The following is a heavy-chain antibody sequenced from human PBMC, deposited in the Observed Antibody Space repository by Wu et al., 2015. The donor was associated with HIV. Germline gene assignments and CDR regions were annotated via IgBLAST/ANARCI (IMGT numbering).Heavy chain of an antibody. CDR2: VIPILQIP. CDR1: GGAFKKES. J-gene: IGHJ5*02. Sequence: QVQLVQSGTEVKKPGSSVMVSCKSSGGAFKKESITWVRRAPGQGLEWMGGVIPILQIPTYAQKFQGRLTISADESTATAYMELSSLTSEDTATYYCAIMPGYCTSGDCPWGQGTLVTVSS. V-gene: IGHV1-69*12. D-gene: IGHD2-8*01. CDR3: AIMPGYCTSGDCP.